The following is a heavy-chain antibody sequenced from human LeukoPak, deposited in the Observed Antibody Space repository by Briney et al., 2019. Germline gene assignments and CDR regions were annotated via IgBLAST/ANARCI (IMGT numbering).Heavy chain of an antibody. CDR3: AKDDERFDY. J-gene: IGHJ4*02. CDR2: ISGSGGST. D-gene: IGHD5-24*01. V-gene: IGHV3-23*01. CDR1: GFTFSNYG. Sequence: PGGSLRLFCAASGFTFSNYGMSWGRQAPGKGLEWVSAISGSGGSTYYADSVKGRFTISRDNSKNTLYLQMNSLRAEDTAVYYCAKDDERFDYWGQGTLVTVSS.